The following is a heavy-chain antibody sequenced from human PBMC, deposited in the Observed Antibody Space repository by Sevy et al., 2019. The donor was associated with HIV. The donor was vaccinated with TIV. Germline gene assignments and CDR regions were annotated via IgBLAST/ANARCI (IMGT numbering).Heavy chain of an antibody. CDR2: ISYDGSNK. V-gene: IGHV3-30-3*01. CDR3: ARGIVVRAAHFDY. J-gene: IGHJ4*02. Sequence: GGSLRLSCAASGFTFSSYAMHWVRQAPGKGLEWVAVISYDGSNKYYADSVKGRFTISRDNSKNTLYLQMNSLRAEDTAVYYCARGIVVRAAHFDYWGQGTLVTVSS. D-gene: IGHD2-15*01. CDR1: GFTFSSYA.